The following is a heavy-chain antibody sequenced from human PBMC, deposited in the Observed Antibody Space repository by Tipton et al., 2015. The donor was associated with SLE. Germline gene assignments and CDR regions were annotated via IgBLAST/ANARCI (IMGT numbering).Heavy chain of an antibody. CDR1: GFTFSSYG. CDR3: AKPRVGGSLGMDV. Sequence: RSLRLSCAASGFTFSSYGMHWVRQAPGKGLEWVAVIWYDGSNKYYADSVKGRFTISRDNSKNTLYLQMNSLRAEDTAVYYCAKPRVGGSLGMDVWGQGTTVTVSS. V-gene: IGHV3-33*06. D-gene: IGHD3-16*02. CDR2: IWYDGSNK. J-gene: IGHJ6*02.